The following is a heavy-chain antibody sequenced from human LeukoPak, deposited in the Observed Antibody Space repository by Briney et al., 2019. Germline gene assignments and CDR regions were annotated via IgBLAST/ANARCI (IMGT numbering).Heavy chain of an antibody. CDR3: ARPNDNWNYPLMDYFDY. J-gene: IGHJ4*02. CDR2: INPSGGST. CDR1: GYTFTVYH. V-gene: IGHV1-46*01. Sequence: GASVKVSCKASGYTFTVYHMHWVRQAPGQGLEWMGIINPSGGSTSYAQKFQGRVTMTRDMSTSTVYMELSSLRSEDTAVYYCARPNDNWNYPLMDYFDYWGQGTLVTVSS. D-gene: IGHD1-7*01.